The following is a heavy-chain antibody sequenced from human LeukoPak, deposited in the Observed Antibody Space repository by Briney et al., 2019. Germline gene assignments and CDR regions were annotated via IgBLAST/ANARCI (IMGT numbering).Heavy chain of an antibody. J-gene: IGHJ4*02. Sequence: SETLSLTCTVSGGSVSSGSYYWTWIRQPPGKGLEWIGYIYYSGSTNYNTSLKSRVTISIDTSKNQFSLKLSSVTAADTAMYYCARGITGSTLAQYWGQGTLVTVSS. CDR1: GGSVSSGSYY. D-gene: IGHD1-7*01. CDR3: ARGITGSTLAQY. CDR2: IYYSGST. V-gene: IGHV4-61*01.